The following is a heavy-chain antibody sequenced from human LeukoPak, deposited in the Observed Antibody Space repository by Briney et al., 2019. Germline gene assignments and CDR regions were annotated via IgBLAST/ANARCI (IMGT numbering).Heavy chain of an antibody. Sequence: GASVKVSCKASGYTFTGYYMHWVRQAPGQGLEWMGWINPNSGGTNYAQKFKGRVTMTRDTSISTAYMELSRLRSDDTAVYYCAGAFGYCSGGSCYGLDYWGQGTLVTVSS. J-gene: IGHJ4*02. CDR3: AGAFGYCSGGSCYGLDY. D-gene: IGHD2-15*01. CDR1: GYTFTGYY. CDR2: INPNSGGT. V-gene: IGHV1-2*02.